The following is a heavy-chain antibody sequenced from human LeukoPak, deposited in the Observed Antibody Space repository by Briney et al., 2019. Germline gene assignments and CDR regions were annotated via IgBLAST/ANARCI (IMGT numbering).Heavy chain of an antibody. V-gene: IGHV3-53*01. D-gene: IGHD2-21*02. J-gene: IGHJ4*02. CDR2: MYTGGTT. Sequence: GGSLRLSCTASGFTVSGTHMSWVRQAPGKGLEWVSAMYTGGTTYYADSVKGRFTISRDNSKNTLYLHMNSLRAEDTAVYYCAKDEVTSGGGLASWGQGTLVTVSS. CDR3: AKDEVTSGGGLAS. CDR1: GFTVSGTH.